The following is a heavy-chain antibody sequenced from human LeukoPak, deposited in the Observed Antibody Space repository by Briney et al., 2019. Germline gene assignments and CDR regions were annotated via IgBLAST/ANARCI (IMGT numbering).Heavy chain of an antibody. CDR3: AKDWGISLSIWYFDL. Sequence: GGSLRLSCAASGFTFSSYSMNWVRQAPGKGLECVATITAGGGTTRYADSVKGRFTVSRDNSRNTLFLQMNSLRAEDTAIYYCAKDWGISLSIWYFDLWGRGTLVTVSS. CDR1: GFTFSSYS. D-gene: IGHD3-3*02. CDR2: ITAGGGTT. V-gene: IGHV3-23*01. J-gene: IGHJ2*01.